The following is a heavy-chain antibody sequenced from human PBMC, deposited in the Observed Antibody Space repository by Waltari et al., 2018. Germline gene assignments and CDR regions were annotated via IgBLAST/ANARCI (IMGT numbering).Heavy chain of an antibody. CDR1: GYTFIDYF. D-gene: IGHD3-10*01. V-gene: IGHV1-69-2*01. Sequence: EVQLVQSGAEVKKPGATVKLSCKASGYTFIDYFMHWVQQAPGKGLEWVGRIDPEDGETVDAEKFQGRVTITADTSTDTSYLELSSLRSDDTAVYYCAPLPGGSGQTFDYWGQGTLLTVSS. CDR3: APLPGGSGQTFDY. CDR2: IDPEDGET. J-gene: IGHJ4*02.